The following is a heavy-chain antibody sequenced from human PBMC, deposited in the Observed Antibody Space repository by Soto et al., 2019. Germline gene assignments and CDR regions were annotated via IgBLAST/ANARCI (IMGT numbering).Heavy chain of an antibody. J-gene: IGHJ4*02. D-gene: IGHD6-19*01. CDR1: GYTFTSYG. V-gene: IGHV1-18*01. CDR2: ITVNSGNT. CDR3: GRGLGGGWYYFDY. Sequence: QVQLVQSGVEVKKPGASVKVSCKASGYTFTSYGIGWVRQAPGQGLEWMGWITVNSGNTNYPQKVQGRVTMTTDTSTSRAYMELRSLTSDDTAVYYCGRGLGGGWYYFDYWGQGTLVTVSS.